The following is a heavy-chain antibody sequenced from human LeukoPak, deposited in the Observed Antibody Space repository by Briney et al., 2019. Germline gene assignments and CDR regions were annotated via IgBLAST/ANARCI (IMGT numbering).Heavy chain of an antibody. CDR2: ISYDGSNE. CDR3: ARDWDEDTAMVLDY. V-gene: IGHV3-30*04. D-gene: IGHD5-18*01. Sequence: GGSLRLSCAASGFTFSSYAMHWVRQTPGKGLEWVAVISYDGSNEYYADSVKGRFTISRDNSKNTLYLQMNSLRAADTAVYYCARDWDEDTAMVLDYWGQGTLVTVSS. CDR1: GFTFSSYA. J-gene: IGHJ4*02.